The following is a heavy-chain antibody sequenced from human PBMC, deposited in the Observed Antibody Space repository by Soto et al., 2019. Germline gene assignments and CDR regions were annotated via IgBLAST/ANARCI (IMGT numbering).Heavy chain of an antibody. CDR2: IKEDGSGK. V-gene: IGHV3-7*03. J-gene: IGHJ4*02. CDR3: VRVGRLGGY. CDR1: GFTFSSYW. D-gene: IGHD3-16*01. Sequence: GWLRRSGPASGFTFSSYWMSWVRQAPGKGLGWVANIKEDGSGKYYVDSVKGRFSISRDNARNSLYLQMNSLRVEDTAVYYCVRVGRLGGYWGQGALVTVSS.